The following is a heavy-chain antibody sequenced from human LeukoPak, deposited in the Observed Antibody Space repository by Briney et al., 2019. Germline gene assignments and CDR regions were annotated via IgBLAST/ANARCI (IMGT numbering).Heavy chain of an antibody. CDR2: ISGDGGSI. CDR3: AQDRRSSFIH. J-gene: IGHJ4*02. CDR1: GFTFSSYA. Sequence: GGSLRLSCAASGFTFSSYAMSWVRQAPGKGLEWVSVISGDGGSIYYADSVKGRFTISRDSSKTTYLQMNSLRAEDTAIYYCAQDRRSSFIHWGQGSLVTVSS. V-gene: IGHV3-23*01. D-gene: IGHD6-13*01.